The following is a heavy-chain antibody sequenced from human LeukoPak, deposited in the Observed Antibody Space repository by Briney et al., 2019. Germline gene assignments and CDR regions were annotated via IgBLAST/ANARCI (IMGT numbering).Heavy chain of an antibody. CDR1: EFTFTNYA. D-gene: IGHD3-3*01. CDR2: ISATDGGT. J-gene: IGHJ3*02. Sequence: GGSLRLSCAASEFTFTNYALSWVRQAPGKGLEWLSTISATDGGTFYADSVRGWFTISRDNSKNTVYLQMNSLSADDTAIYYCAKVAILGVVLDAFDIWGQGTMVTVSS. V-gene: IGHV3-23*01. CDR3: AKVAILGVVLDAFDI.